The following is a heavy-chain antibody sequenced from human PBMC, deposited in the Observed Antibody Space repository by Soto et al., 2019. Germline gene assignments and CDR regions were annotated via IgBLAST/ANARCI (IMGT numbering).Heavy chain of an antibody. CDR2: ISSNGGST. J-gene: IGHJ4*02. CDR1: GFTFSSYA. Sequence: PGGSLRLSCSASGFTFSSYAMHWVRHAPGKGLEYVSAISSNGGSTYYADAVKGRYTISRDNSKNTLYLQMSSLRAEDTAVYYCVSILWFGDAFDYWGQGTLVTVSS. CDR3: VSILWFGDAFDY. V-gene: IGHV3-64D*06. D-gene: IGHD3-10*01.